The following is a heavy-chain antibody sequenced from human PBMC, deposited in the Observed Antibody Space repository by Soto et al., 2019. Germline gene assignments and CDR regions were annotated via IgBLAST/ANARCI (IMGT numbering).Heavy chain of an antibody. D-gene: IGHD3-22*01. V-gene: IGHV1-18*01. J-gene: IGHJ4*02. CDR2: ISAYNGNT. CDR1: GYTFTSYG. Sequence: GASVKVSCKASGYTFTSYGISWVRQAPGQGLEWMGWISAYNGNTNSAKKFQGRVAMTTDTSTSTVYMELRSLRSDDTAVYYCARAYFPVPMIEKYWGQGTLVTVSS. CDR3: ARAYFPVPMIEKY.